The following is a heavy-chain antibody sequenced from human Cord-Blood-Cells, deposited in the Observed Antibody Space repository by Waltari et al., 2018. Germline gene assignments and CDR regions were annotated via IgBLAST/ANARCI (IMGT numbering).Heavy chain of an antibody. CDR3: ARAGGGQYAFDI. D-gene: IGHD3-16*01. Sequence: EVQLVESGGGLVQTGRSLRLSCAASGFTFDDYAMHWVRQTPGKGLEWVSGISWNGGSIGYADSVKGRFTISRDNAKNSLYLQMNSLRAEDTALYYCARAGGGQYAFDIWGQGTMVTVSS. CDR1: GFTFDDYA. CDR2: ISWNGGSI. J-gene: IGHJ3*02. V-gene: IGHV3-9*01.